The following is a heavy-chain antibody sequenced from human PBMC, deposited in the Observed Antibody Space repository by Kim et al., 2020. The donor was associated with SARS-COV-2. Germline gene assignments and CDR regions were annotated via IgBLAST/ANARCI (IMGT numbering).Heavy chain of an antibody. CDR3: TTRIAENYYGSGSYYYGMDV. D-gene: IGHD3-10*01. J-gene: IGHJ6*02. CDR1: GFTFSNAW. V-gene: IGHV3-15*01. Sequence: GGSLRLSCAASGFTFSNAWMSWVRQAPGKGLEWVGRIKSKTDGGTTDYAAPVKGRFTISRDDSKNTLYLQMNSLKTEDTAGYYCTTRIAENYYGSGSYYYGMDVWGQGTTVTVSS. CDR2: IKSKTDGGTT.